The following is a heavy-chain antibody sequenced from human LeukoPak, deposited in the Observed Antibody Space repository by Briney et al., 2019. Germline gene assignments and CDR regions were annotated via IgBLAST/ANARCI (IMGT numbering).Heavy chain of an antibody. D-gene: IGHD5-18*01. CDR3: AKDPPTVMANAFHI. V-gene: IGHV3-23*01. Sequence: GRSLRLSCAASGFTFSSYGMHWVRQAPGKGLEWVSGINTSGGTTYYADSVKGRFTISRDNSKNTLYLQMNSLRADDTAAYYCAKDPPTVMANAFHIWGQGTMVTVSS. J-gene: IGHJ3*02. CDR1: GFTFSSYG. CDR2: INTSGGTT.